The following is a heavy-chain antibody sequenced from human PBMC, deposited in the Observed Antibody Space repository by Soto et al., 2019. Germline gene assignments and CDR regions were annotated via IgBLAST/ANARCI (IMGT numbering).Heavy chain of an antibody. CDR1: WYTFTNCA. V-gene: IGHV1-3*01. CDR2: INAGNGDT. CDR3: ARGSSGSYLIDY. Sequence: VYFNGTWYTFTNCAMHWVRQAPGQRLEWMGWINAGNGDTNYSQKFQGRVTITRDTSARTVYMELSSLRSEDPAVYYCARGSSGSYLIDYWGQGHLVNV. J-gene: IGHJ4*02. D-gene: IGHD1-26*01.